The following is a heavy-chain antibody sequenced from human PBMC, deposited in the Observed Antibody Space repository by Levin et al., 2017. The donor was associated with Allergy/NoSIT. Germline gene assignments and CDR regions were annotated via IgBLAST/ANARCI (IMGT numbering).Heavy chain of an antibody. CDR1: GFTFDDYA. J-gene: IGHJ3*02. V-gene: IGHV3-9*01. CDR3: ARSLAAAATTAVWDGFDI. D-gene: IGHD6-13*01. Sequence: PGGSLRLSCAASGFTFDDYAMHWVRQAPGKGLEWVSGINWNSDNIVYADSVKGRFTISRDNANTSLYLQMKGLRPEDTALYYCARSLAAAATTAVWDGFDIWGQGTMLTVSS. CDR2: INWNSDNI.